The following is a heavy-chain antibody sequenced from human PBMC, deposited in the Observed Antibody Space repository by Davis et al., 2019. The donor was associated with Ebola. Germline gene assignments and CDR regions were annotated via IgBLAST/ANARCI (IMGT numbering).Heavy chain of an antibody. D-gene: IGHD4-17*01. CDR2: IYYSRST. Sequence: SETLSLTCTVSGGSISSGDYYWSWIRQPPGKGLEWIGYIYYSRSTYYNPSLKSRVTISVDTSKNQFSLKLSSVTAADTAVYYCARKTTVTSYYYGMDVWGQGTTVTVSS. CDR3: ARKTTVTSYYYGMDV. J-gene: IGHJ6*02. CDR1: GGSISSGDYY. V-gene: IGHV4-30-4*02.